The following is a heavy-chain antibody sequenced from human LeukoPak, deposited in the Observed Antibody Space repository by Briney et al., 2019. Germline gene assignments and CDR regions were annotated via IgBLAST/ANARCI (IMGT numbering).Heavy chain of an antibody. CDR1: GFTFTNYW. CDR2: IRQDGGEK. CDR3: ASDRTYDISGYRFDL. V-gene: IGHV3-7*01. D-gene: IGHD3-22*01. Sequence: PGGSLRLSCAAYGFTFTNYWMTWVRQVPGKGLEWVANIRQDGGEKYYEDSVKGRFTISRDNAKNSLYLQMDSLRAEDTAVYYCASDRTYDISGYRFDLWGQGTLVTVSS. J-gene: IGHJ4*02.